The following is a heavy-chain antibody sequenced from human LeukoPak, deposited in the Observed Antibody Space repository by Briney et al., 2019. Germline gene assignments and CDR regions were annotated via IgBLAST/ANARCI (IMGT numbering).Heavy chain of an antibody. CDR3: ARGGYCSGGSCYAPPGILY. V-gene: IGHV4-30-4*08. CDR2: MYYSGST. J-gene: IGHJ4*02. D-gene: IGHD2-15*01. Sequence: SQTLSLTCTVSGGSISSGDYYWSWIRQPPGRGLELIGYMYYSGSTYYNPSLKSRVTISVDTSKSQFSLKLSSVTAADTAVYYCARGGYCSGGSCYAPPGILYWGQGTLVTVSS. CDR1: GGSISSGDYY.